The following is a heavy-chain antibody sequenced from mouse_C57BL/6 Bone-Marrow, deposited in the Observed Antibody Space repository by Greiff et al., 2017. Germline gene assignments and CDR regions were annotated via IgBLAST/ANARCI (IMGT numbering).Heavy chain of an antibody. Sequence: VQLQQSGAELVRPGASVKMSCKASGYTFTSYTMHWVKQRPGQGLEWIGYINPSSGYTKYNQKFKDKATLTADNSSSPAYMQLSSLTSEDSAVYYCAQRGYFDYWGQGTTLTVSS. V-gene: IGHV1-4*01. CDR3: AQRGYFDY. CDR1: GYTFTSYT. CDR2: INPSSGYT. J-gene: IGHJ2*01.